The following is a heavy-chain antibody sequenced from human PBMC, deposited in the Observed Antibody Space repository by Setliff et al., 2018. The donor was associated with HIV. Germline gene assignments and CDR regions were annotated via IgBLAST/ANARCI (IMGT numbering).Heavy chain of an antibody. CDR2: ISGSAGTT. D-gene: IGHD6-19*01. V-gene: IGHV3-48*04. CDR1: GFTFSTYW. CDR3: ARLSAVTTIDY. Sequence: GGSLRLSCAASGFTFSTYWMSWVRQAPGKGLEWVSGISGSAGTTYYADSVKGRFTISRDNAKNSLYLQMNSLRAEDTAVYYCARLSAVTTIDYWGQGTLVTVSS. J-gene: IGHJ4*02.